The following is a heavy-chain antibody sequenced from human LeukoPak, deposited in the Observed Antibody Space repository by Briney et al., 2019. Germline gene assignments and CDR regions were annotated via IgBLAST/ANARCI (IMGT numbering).Heavy chain of an antibody. D-gene: IGHD3-10*01. V-gene: IGHV3-7*01. CDR1: GFTSNKYW. J-gene: IGHJ4*02. CDR2: VNQDGTEK. Sequence: GRSLRLSCAASGFTSNKYWMTWVRQAPGKVLEWVDNVNQDGTEKYYVDSVKGRFNISRDNAKNSLYLHMNSLRAEDTAVYYCARSKAGGYWGQGTLVIVST. CDR3: ARSKAGGY.